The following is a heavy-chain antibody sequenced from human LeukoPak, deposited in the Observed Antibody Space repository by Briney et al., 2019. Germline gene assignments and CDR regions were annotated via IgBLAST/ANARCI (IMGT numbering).Heavy chain of an antibody. J-gene: IGHJ4*02. D-gene: IGHD3-10*02. Sequence: GGSLRLSCAASGFTFCSYSMNCVCQAPGRGLGWGLYVSYSSGTIHYADPVKARFTISRDKPKNSLYQQTHSLRDEDTAVYNCAVLFGELLHSGDYWGQGTLVTVSS. CDR2: VSYSSGTI. V-gene: IGHV3-48*02. CDR1: GFTFCSYS. CDR3: AVLFGELLHSGDY.